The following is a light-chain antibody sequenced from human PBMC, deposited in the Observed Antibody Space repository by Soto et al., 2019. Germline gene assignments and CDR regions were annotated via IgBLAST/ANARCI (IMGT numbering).Light chain of an antibody. CDR3: SSYTSSSSL. V-gene: IGLV2-14*01. Sequence: QPALTQPASVSRSPGQSITISCTRTSSDVGSYNYVSWYQQHPGKAHKLMIYEVSDRPSGIPSRFSASKSGNTASLPISGFEIQYGADYNCSSYTSSSSLFGTGPK. J-gene: IGLJ1*01. CDR1: SSDVGSYNY. CDR2: EVS.